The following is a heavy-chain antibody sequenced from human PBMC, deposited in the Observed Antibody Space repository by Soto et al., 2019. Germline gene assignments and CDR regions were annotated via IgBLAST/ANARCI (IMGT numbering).Heavy chain of an antibody. Sequence: EVQLVESGGGLVQPGGSLRLSCAASGFTFTSYYMSWVRQAQGKGLEWVANVNEDGSEGYYVDSVKGRFPVSRDNAKNSVYLQMNSLRAEDTAVYYGAKGGGAGSDYWGQGTLVTVSS. CDR2: VNEDGSEG. CDR1: GFTFTSYY. D-gene: IGHD1-26*01. V-gene: IGHV3-7*01. J-gene: IGHJ4*02. CDR3: AKGGGAGSDY.